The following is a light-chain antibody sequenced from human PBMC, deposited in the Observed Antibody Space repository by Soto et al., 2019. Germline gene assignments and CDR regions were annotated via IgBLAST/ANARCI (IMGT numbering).Light chain of an antibody. CDR1: QSVGRW. J-gene: IGKJ1*01. V-gene: IGKV1-5*03. CDR2: KAS. Sequence: DIQMTQSPSTLSSSVGDRVTITCRASQSVGRWLAWYQQKPGKAPKLLIYKASTWESEVPSRFSGSGSGTEFTLTISSLQPDDFATYYCQHYNDYPRTFGQGTKVDIK. CDR3: QHYNDYPRT.